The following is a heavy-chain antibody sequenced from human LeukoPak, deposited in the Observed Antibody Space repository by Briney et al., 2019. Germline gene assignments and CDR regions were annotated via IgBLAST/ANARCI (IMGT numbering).Heavy chain of an antibody. J-gene: IGHJ4*02. Sequence: SETLTLTCTISSGSIGSFYWSWIRQPPGKGLEWIGYINFSGSTKSNSALESRVTISMDTSKNQFSLKLNSVTAADTAVYYCTRGGSADPFEHWGQGTLVTVSS. V-gene: IGHV4-59*08. CDR2: INFSGST. CDR3: TRGGSADPFEH. CDR1: SGSIGSFY. D-gene: IGHD1-26*01.